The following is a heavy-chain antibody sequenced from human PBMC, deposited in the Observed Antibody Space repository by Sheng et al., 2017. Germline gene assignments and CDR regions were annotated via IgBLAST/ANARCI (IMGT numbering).Heavy chain of an antibody. CDR2: IIPIFGTA. Sequence: PGQGLEWMGGIIPIFGTANYAQKFQGRVTITADESTSTAYMELSSLRSEDTAVYYCARDRDSSGTILDAFDIWGQGTMVTVSS. CDR3: ARDRDSSGTILDAFDI. V-gene: IGHV1-69*01. J-gene: IGHJ3*02. D-gene: IGHD6-19*01.